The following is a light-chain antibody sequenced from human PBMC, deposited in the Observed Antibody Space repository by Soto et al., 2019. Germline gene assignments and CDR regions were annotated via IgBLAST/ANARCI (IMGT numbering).Light chain of an antibody. CDR1: QIVSSSY. V-gene: IGKV3-20*01. J-gene: IGKJ3*01. Sequence: EIVLTQSPGTLSLSPGERASLSCRASQIVSSSYLAWYQQKPGQAPRLLIYGASSRATGIPDRFSGSGSGTDFTLTISRLEPEDFAVYYCQQYGKTFGPGTKVDIK. CDR3: QQYGKT. CDR2: GAS.